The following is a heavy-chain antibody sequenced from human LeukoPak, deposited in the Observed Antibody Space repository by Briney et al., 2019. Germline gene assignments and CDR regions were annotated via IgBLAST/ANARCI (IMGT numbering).Heavy chain of an antibody. CDR2: ILPIFGTA. V-gene: IGHV1-69*05. CDR1: GGTFSSYA. D-gene: IGHD4-17*01. J-gene: IGHJ1*01. CDR3: ARVGGPSDGDYHKYFQH. Sequence: SVKVSCKASGGTFSSYAIRWVRQAPGQGLEWMGRILPIFGTANYAQKFQGRVTITTDESTSTAYMEVSSLRSEDTAMYYCARVGGPSDGDYHKYFQHWGQGTLVTVSS.